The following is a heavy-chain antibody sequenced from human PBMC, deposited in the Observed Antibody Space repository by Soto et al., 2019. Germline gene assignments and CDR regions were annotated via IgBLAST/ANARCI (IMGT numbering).Heavy chain of an antibody. CDR2: IYPGDSDT. D-gene: IGHD1-26*01. J-gene: IGHJ6*04. CDR3: ARHGRSRKTDVGMDA. CDR1: GYIFTSCC. V-gene: IGHV5-51*01. Sequence: GESLKIPCKCSGYIFTSCCIVWVRQMPGKGLEWMGIIYPGDSDTRYSPSFQGQVTISADKSISTAYLQWSSLRASDTAMYYCARHGRSRKTDVGMDAWGKGNTVTVSS.